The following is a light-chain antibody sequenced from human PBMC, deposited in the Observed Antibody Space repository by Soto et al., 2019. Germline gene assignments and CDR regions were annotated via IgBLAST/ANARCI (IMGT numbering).Light chain of an antibody. CDR2: GAS. CDR1: QSVSSSY. J-gene: IGKJ5*01. V-gene: IGKV3-20*01. Sequence: EIVLTQSPGTLSLSPGERATLSCTASQSVSSSYLAWYQQKPGQAPSLLIYGASSRDTGIPDRFSGSGSGTDFTLTISRLEPEDFAEYYCQQYGSSSITFGQGTRLEIK. CDR3: QQYGSSSIT.